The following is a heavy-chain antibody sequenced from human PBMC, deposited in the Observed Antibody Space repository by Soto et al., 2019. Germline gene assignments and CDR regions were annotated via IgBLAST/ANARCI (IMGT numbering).Heavy chain of an antibody. J-gene: IGHJ5*02. V-gene: IGHV4-31*11. CDR3: AAAHIGVAVHNWFDP. D-gene: IGHD6-19*01. CDR1: GGSISSGGHY. Sequence: QVQLQESGPGLVKPSQTLSLTCAVSGGSISSGGHYWSWIRQHPGKGLEFMGYISYSGTTYYNPSLKSRLTLLIDTSENKFSLTLRSVTAAATAVYYCAAAHIGVAVHNWFDPWGQGTLVTVSS. CDR2: ISYSGTT.